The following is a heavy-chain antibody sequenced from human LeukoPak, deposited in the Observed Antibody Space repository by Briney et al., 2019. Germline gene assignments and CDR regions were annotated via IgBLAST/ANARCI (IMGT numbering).Heavy chain of an antibody. CDR3: ARGTGGATFFDY. Sequence: SETLSLTCAVSGGSLSSGGYSWSWIRQPPGKGLEWIGNVHHSESTHYNPSLKSRVTISVDTSKNQFSLKLSSVTAADTAVYYCARGTGGATFFDYWGQGTLVTVSS. V-gene: IGHV4-30-2*02. J-gene: IGHJ4*02. CDR2: VHHSEST. CDR1: GGSLSSGGYS. D-gene: IGHD1-26*01.